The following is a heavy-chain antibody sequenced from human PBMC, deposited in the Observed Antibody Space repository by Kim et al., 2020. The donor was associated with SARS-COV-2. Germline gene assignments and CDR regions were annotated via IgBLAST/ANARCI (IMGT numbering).Heavy chain of an antibody. V-gene: IGHV4-61*01. J-gene: IGHJ6*02. Sequence: SETLSLTCTVSGGSVSSGSYYWSWIRQPPGKGLEWIGYIYYSGSTNYNPSLKSRVTISVDTSKNQFSLKLSSVTAADTAVYYCARERIMITFGGDYGMDVWGQGTTVTVSS. CDR3: ARERIMITFGGDYGMDV. D-gene: IGHD3-16*01. CDR1: GGSVSSGSYY. CDR2: IYYSGST.